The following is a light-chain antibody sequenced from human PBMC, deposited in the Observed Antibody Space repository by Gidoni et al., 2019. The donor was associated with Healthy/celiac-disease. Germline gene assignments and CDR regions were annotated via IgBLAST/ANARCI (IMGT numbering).Light chain of an antibody. V-gene: IGLV1-44*01. J-gene: IGLJ3*02. CDR3: AAWDDSLNGWV. CDR2: SNN. Sequence: QSVLTQPPSASGTPGQRVTISCSGSSSNIGSNTVNWYQQLPGTAPKLLIYSNNQRPSGVPDRFSGSKSGTSASLAISGLQSEEEADYYCAAWDDSLNGWVFGGGTKPTVL. CDR1: SSNIGSNT.